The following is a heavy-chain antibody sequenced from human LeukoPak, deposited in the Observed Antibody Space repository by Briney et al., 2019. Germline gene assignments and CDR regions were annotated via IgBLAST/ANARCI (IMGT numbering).Heavy chain of an antibody. J-gene: IGHJ4*02. CDR3: ARGGSFYSSSWDPFDY. V-gene: IGHV1-8*03. CDR1: GGTFTSYD. D-gene: IGHD6-13*01. CDR2: MNPNSGNT. Sequence: ASVKVSCKASGGTFTSYDINWVRQATGQGLEWMGWMNPNSGNTGYAQKFQGRVTITRNTSISTAYMELSSLRSEDTAVYYCARGGSFYSSSWDPFDYWGQGTLVTVSS.